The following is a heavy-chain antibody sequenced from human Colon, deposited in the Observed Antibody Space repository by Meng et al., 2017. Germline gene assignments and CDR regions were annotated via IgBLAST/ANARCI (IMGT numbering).Heavy chain of an antibody. J-gene: IGHJ6*04. Sequence: GESLKISCAASGFTFSAYAMTWVRQAPGKGLEWVSSISYGGDATYYADSVKGRFTISRDNSKNSLYLQMHSLRADDTAVYYCAKDREVGTITYYGLDVWGEGTTVTVSS. CDR2: ISYGGDAT. CDR3: AKDREVGTITYYGLDV. CDR1: GFTFSAYA. V-gene: IGHV3-23*01. D-gene: IGHD1-1*01.